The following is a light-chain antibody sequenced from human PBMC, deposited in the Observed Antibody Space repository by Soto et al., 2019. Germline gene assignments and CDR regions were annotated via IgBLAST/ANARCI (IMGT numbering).Light chain of an antibody. CDR1: QSISTY. Sequence: DIQMTQAPSSLSASVGDRVTITCRASQSISTYVNWYQQKPGEAPYLLIYVASRLQSGVPSRFSGSGSGTDFTLTISSLQPEDFATYYCQQSFNTPYTFGQGTKLEIK. J-gene: IGKJ2*01. CDR2: VAS. V-gene: IGKV1-39*01. CDR3: QQSFNTPYT.